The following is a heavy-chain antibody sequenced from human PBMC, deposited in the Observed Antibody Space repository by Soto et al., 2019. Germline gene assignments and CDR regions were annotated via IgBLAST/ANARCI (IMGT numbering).Heavy chain of an antibody. D-gene: IGHD6-19*01. J-gene: IGHJ6*02. CDR3: ARGAAVAGTWYYGMDV. CDR2: IGTAGDT. V-gene: IGHV3-13*01. CDR1: GFTFSTYW. Sequence: GGSLRLSCAASGFTFSTYWMNWVRQTPGKGLMWVSAIGTAGDTYYPGSVKGRFTISRENAKNSLYLQMNSLRAGDTAVYYCARGAAVAGTWYYGMDVWGQGTTVTVSS.